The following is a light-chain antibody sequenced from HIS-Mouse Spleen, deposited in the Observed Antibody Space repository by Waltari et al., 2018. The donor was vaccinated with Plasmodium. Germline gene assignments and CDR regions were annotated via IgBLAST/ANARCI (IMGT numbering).Light chain of an antibody. CDR2: AAS. J-gene: IGKJ4*01. V-gene: IGKV1-8*01. CDR3: QQYYSYLLT. CDR1: QSISSY. Sequence: AIRMTQSPSSFPSSTAGQITITCRASQSISSYLAWYQQKPGKAPKLLIYAASTLQSGVPSRFSGSGSGTDFTLTISCLQSEDFATYYCQQYYSYLLTFGGGTKVEIK.